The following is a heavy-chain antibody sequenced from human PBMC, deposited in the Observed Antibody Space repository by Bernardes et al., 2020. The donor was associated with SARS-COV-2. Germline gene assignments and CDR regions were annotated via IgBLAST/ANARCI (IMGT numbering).Heavy chain of an antibody. CDR3: ARVGLGVVKEYYFDY. Sequence: GGSLRLSCAASGFTVSSNYMSWVRQAPGKGREWVSVIYSGGSTYYADSGKGRLTIARDNPKNTLYLQMNSLRAEDTAGYYCARVGLGVVKEYYFDYWGQGTLVTVSS. CDR1: GFTVSSNY. CDR2: IYSGGST. V-gene: IGHV3-53*01. J-gene: IGHJ4*02. D-gene: IGHD2-21*01.